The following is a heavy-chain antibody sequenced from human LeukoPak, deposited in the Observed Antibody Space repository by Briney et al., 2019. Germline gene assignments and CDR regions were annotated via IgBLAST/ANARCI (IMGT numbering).Heavy chain of an antibody. V-gene: IGHV3-11*04. D-gene: IGHD2-2*02. CDR1: GFKFRDYH. Sequence: PGGSLRLSCAASGFKFRDYHMSWIRQAPGKGLQWVSSIDTSGTTIYYADSVRGRFAISRDSAKNSLYLQMNSLRAEDTAIYYCARAPYCTSSNCSTGHNWFDPWGQGTLVTVSS. CDR3: ARAPYCTSSNCSTGHNWFDP. CDR2: IDTSGTTI. J-gene: IGHJ5*02.